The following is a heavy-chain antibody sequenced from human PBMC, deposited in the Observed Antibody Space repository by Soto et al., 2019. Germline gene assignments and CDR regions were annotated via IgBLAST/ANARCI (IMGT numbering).Heavy chain of an antibody. J-gene: IGHJ4*02. CDR3: ARASGGEYYDSSQYYSSC. Sequence: GESLKISCKGSGYNFINYWIGWVRQVPGKGLEWMGNIYPGDFDIKYSPSFRGQVTISVDKSTTTAYLQWSSLKASDTGIYFCARASGGEYYDSSQYYSSCWGRGTLVTVSS. CDR2: IYPGDFDI. V-gene: IGHV5-51*01. D-gene: IGHD3-22*01. CDR1: GYNFINYW.